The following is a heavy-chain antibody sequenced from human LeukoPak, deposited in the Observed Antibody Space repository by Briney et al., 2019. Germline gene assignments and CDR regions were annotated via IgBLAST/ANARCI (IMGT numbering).Heavy chain of an antibody. CDR3: ARDFGWGIFDY. J-gene: IGHJ4*02. Sequence: GGSLRLSCAASGFTFSSYSMNWVRQAPGKGLEWVSSISSSSSYIYYTDSMKGRFTISRDNAKNSLYLQMNSLRAEDTAVYYCARDFGWGIFDYWGQGTLVTVSS. CDR1: GFTFSSYS. V-gene: IGHV3-21*01. D-gene: IGHD6-19*01. CDR2: ISSSSSYI.